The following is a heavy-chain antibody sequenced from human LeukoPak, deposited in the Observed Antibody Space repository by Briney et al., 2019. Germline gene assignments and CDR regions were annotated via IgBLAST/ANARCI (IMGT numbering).Heavy chain of an antibody. CDR1: GFTFSSNY. D-gene: IGHD3-10*01. Sequence: GGSLRLSCAASGFTFSSNYMSWVRQAPGKGLEWVSVIYSGGSTYYADSVQVRFTISRDNSKNTLYLQMNSLRAEDTAVYYCARPRIWFGNTLEDYWGQGTLVTVSS. J-gene: IGHJ4*02. CDR3: ARPRIWFGNTLEDY. V-gene: IGHV3-53*01. CDR2: IYSGGST.